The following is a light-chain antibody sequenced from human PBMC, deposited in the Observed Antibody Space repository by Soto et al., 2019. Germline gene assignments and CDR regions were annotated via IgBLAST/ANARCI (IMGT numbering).Light chain of an antibody. CDR3: KQFNSYPIT. CDR2: DAF. CDR1: QGISSA. J-gene: IGKJ5*01. Sequence: AIQLTQSPSSLSASVGDRVTITCRASQGISSALAWYQQKAGKAPKLLIYDAFRLESGVPSRFSGSGSGTDFILTISSLQPEDFTTYYCKQFNSYPITFGQGTRLEIK. V-gene: IGKV1-13*02.